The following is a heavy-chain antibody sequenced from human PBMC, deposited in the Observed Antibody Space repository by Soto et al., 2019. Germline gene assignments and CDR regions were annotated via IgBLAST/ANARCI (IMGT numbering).Heavy chain of an antibody. CDR2: ITANGGST. D-gene: IGHD2-21*01. V-gene: IGHV3-23*01. CDR3: ATIFIRRFDY. Sequence: QPGGSLRLSCAASGFSFSDYAMTWVRQPPGMGMEWVSSITANGGSTYYAESVKGRFIISSDNSKNTLFLQMNSLGAKYTAVYFCATIFIRRFDYCGQGT. CDR1: GFSFSDYA. J-gene: IGHJ4*02.